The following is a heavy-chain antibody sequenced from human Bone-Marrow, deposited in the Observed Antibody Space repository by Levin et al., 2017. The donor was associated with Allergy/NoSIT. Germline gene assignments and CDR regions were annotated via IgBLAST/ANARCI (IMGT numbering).Heavy chain of an antibody. CDR3: ARDFDYYYYMDV. Sequence: PSETLSLTCTVSSGSVSSASYYWSWIRQPPGKGLEWIGYIIHSGSTKYNPSLRSRVTISADTSKNQFSLTLNSVTAADTAVYYCARDFDYYYYMDVWGKGTTVTVSS. V-gene: IGHV4-61*01. CDR1: SGSVSSASYY. CDR2: IIHSGST. J-gene: IGHJ6*03.